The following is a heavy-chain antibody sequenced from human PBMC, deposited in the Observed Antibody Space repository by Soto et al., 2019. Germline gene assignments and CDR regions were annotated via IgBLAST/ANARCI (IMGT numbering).Heavy chain of an antibody. J-gene: IGHJ4*02. CDR2: ISSSNNYI. CDR3: ARVQSGSYSHYYFDY. V-gene: IGHV3-21*01. CDR1: GFTFSRFS. D-gene: IGHD1-26*01. Sequence: GGSLRLSCAASGFTFSRFSMNWARQAPGKGLEWVSYISSSNNYIYYADSVKGRFTISRDNAKNSLYLQMNTLRAEDTAVYYCARVQSGSYSHYYFDYWGQGTLVTVSS.